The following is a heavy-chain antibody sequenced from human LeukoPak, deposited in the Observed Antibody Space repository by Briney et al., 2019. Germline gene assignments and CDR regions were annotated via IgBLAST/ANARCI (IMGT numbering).Heavy chain of an antibody. J-gene: IGHJ6*03. V-gene: IGHV3-64*01. D-gene: IGHD2-2*01. CDR2: ISSNGGST. CDR3: ARGYCSSTSCYYYMDV. Sequence: GGSLRLACAASGFTFSSYAMHWVRQAPGKGLEYVSAISSNGGSTYYANSVKGRFTISRDNSKNTLYLQMSSLRAEDMAVYYCARGYCSSTSCYYYMDVWGKGTTVTVSS. CDR1: GFTFSSYA.